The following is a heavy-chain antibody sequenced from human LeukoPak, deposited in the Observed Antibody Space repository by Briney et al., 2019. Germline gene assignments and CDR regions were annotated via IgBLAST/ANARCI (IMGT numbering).Heavy chain of an antibody. D-gene: IGHD6-6*01. CDR2: ISTSSSYI. Sequence: GGSLRLSCAASGFTFSSYNMNWVRQAPGKGLEWVSSISTSSSYIYYTDSVKGRFTISRDNAKNSLYLQMNSLRAEDTAVYYCASSLMYSSSSRNYFDYWGQGTLVTVSS. CDR1: GFTFSSYN. J-gene: IGHJ4*02. V-gene: IGHV3-21*01. CDR3: ASSLMYSSSSRNYFDY.